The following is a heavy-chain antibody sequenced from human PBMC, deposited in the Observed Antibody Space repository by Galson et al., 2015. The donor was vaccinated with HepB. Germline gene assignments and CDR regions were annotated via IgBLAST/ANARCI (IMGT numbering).Heavy chain of an antibody. CDR2: ISGSGGSR. CDR1: GFTFSDYA. Sequence: SLRLSCADSGFTFSDYAMSWVRQSPGKGLEWVSVISGSGGSRYYADSVRGRFTISRDNSKNTVYLQMNSLRAEDTAIYYCARGYMEYSSSALYYFDYWSQGTLVTVSS. V-gene: IGHV3-23*01. CDR3: ARGYMEYSSSALYYFDY. D-gene: IGHD6-6*01. J-gene: IGHJ4*02.